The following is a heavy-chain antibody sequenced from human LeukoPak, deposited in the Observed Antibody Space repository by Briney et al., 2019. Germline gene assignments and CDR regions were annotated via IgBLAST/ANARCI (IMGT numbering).Heavy chain of an antibody. Sequence: SETLSLTCTVSGGSISSSSYSWCWIRQPPGKGLEWIGSIYYSGSTYYNPSLKSRVTISVDTSKNQFSLKLSSVTAADTAVYYCARALNPLTGTYYVDCWGQGTLVTVSS. CDR2: IYYSGST. CDR1: GGSISSSSYS. J-gene: IGHJ4*02. V-gene: IGHV4-39*07. CDR3: ARALNPLTGTYYVDC.